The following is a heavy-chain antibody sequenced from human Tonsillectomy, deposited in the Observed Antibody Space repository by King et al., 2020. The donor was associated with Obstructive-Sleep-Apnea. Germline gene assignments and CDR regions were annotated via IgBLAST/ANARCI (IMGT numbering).Heavy chain of an antibody. Sequence: DVQLVQSGAEVKKPGESLKISCKGSGYSFTSYWIGWVRQMPGKGLEWMGIIYPGDSDTRYSPSFQGQVTISADKSISTAYLQWSSLKASDTAMYYCARSVVTAWRSAGGDAFDIWGQGTMVTVSS. V-gene: IGHV5-51*01. CDR3: ARSVVTAWRSAGGDAFDI. D-gene: IGHD2-21*02. CDR2: IYPGDSDT. J-gene: IGHJ3*02. CDR1: GYSFTSYW.